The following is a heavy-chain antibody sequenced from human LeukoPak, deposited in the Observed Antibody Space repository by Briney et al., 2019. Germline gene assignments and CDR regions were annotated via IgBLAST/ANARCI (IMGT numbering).Heavy chain of an antibody. CDR3: ARDGYSSGWPFDY. Sequence: GGSLRLSCAATGFTFNSYAMSWVRQAPGKGLEWVSGISESGAETYYADSVKGRFTISRDNSKNTLNLQMNSLRAEDTAVYYCARDGYSSGWPFDYWGQGTLVTVSS. V-gene: IGHV3-23*01. CDR2: ISESGAET. D-gene: IGHD6-19*01. CDR1: GFTFNSYA. J-gene: IGHJ4*02.